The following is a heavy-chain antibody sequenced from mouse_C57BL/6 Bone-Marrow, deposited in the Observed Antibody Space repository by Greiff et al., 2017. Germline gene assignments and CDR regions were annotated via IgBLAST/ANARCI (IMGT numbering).Heavy chain of an antibody. J-gene: IGHJ2*01. CDR2: IYPGDGDT. V-gene: IGHV1-80*01. Sequence: VKLVESGAALVKPGASVKISCQPSAYAVSSYWMNWVKQRPGKGLEWIGQIYPGDGDTNYNGKFKGKATLTADESSSTAYMQLSSLTSEDSAVYDCARGTGKDNWGQGDTLTVSS. CDR3: ARGTGKDN. D-gene: IGHD4-1*01. CDR1: AYAVSSYW.